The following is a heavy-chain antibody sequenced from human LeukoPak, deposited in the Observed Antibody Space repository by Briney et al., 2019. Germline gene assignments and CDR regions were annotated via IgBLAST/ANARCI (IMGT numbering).Heavy chain of an antibody. CDR3: AKGSGYCSITSCHLFDY. V-gene: IGHV3-30*02. D-gene: IGHD2-2*01. CDR2: IQYDGSNK. J-gene: IGHJ4*02. Sequence: GGSLRLSCAASGFTFSSYGMHWVRQAPGKGLEWVAFIQYDGSNKYYADSVKGRFTISRDNSKNTLYLQMNSLRAEDTAVYYCAKGSGYCSITSCHLFDYWGQGTLVTVSS. CDR1: GFTFSSYG.